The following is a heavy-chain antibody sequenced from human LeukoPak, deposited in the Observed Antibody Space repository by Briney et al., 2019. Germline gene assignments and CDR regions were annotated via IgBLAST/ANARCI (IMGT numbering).Heavy chain of an antibody. CDR1: GGTFSSYA. V-gene: IGHV1-69*13. CDR2: IIPIFGTA. J-gene: IGHJ5*02. D-gene: IGHD1-14*01. CDR3: AGIIAGANWFDP. Sequence: ASVKVSRKASGGTFSSYAISWVRQAPGQGLEWMGGIIPIFGTANYAQKFQGRVTITADESTSTAYMELSSLRSEDTAVYYCAGIIAGANWFDPWGQGTLVTVSS.